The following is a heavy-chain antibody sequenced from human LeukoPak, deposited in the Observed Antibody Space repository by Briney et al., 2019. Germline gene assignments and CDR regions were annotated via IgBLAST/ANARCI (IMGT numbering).Heavy chain of an antibody. CDR2: IYYSGST. Sequence: SETLSLTCTVSGGSISSSSYYWGWIRQPPGKGLEWIGSIYYSGSTYYNPSLKNRVTISVDTSKNQFSLKLSSVTAADTAVYYCARSVVVVAANYYYYYMDVWGKGTTVTVSS. D-gene: IGHD2-15*01. CDR1: GGSISSSSYY. CDR3: ARSVVVVAANYYYYYMDV. J-gene: IGHJ6*03. V-gene: IGHV4-39*07.